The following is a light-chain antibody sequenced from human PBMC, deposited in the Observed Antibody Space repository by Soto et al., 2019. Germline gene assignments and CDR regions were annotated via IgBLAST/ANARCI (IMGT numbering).Light chain of an antibody. V-gene: IGKV1-8*01. CDR2: AAS. CDR1: QGISSY. J-gene: IGKJ4*01. Sequence: ASSGERVTLTCRPSQGISSYLAWYQQKPGKAPKLLIYAASTLQSGVPSRFSGSGSGTEFTLTISSLQPDDFATYYCQQYNSYSTFGGGTKVDIK. CDR3: QQYNSYST.